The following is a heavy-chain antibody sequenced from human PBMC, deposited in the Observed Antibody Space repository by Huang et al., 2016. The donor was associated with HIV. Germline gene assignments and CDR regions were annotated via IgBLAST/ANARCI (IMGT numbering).Heavy chain of an antibody. Sequence: QLQLQESGPGLVKPSETLSLTCPVSGGSISSSSYYWGWIRQPPGKGLEWIGSIYNSGTTYYNPSLKSRVTISVETSRTQFSLKLSSVTAADTAVYYCAAHGRIVGIPAAPLRFDPWGQGTLVTVSS. CDR2: IYNSGTT. CDR3: AAHGRIVGIPAAPLRFDP. CDR1: GGSISSSSYY. J-gene: IGHJ5*02. D-gene: IGHD6-13*01. V-gene: IGHV4-39*01.